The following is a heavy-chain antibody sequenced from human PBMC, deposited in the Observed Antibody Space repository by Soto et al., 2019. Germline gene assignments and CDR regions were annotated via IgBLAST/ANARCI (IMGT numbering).Heavy chain of an antibody. J-gene: IGHJ2*01. Sequence: GASVKVSCKASGYTFTSYGISWVRQAPGQGLEWMGWISAYNGNTNYEQKLQGRVTITRDTSASTAYMELSSLRSEDTAVYYCARAPSWWYFDLWGRGTLVTVSS. V-gene: IGHV1-18*01. CDR2: ISAYNGNT. CDR1: GYTFTSYG. CDR3: ARAPSWWYFDL.